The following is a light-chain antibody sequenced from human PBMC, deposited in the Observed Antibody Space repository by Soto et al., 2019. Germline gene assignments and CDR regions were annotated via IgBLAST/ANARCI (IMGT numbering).Light chain of an antibody. Sequence: SYELTQPPSVSVSPGQTASITCSGDTLGDKYACWYQQKPGQSPVLVIYQDIKRPSGIPERFSGSNSGNTATLTISGTQAMDEADYYCQAWDSSTAVVFGGGTKLTVL. V-gene: IGLV3-1*01. CDR1: TLGDKY. CDR2: QDI. J-gene: IGLJ2*01. CDR3: QAWDSSTAVV.